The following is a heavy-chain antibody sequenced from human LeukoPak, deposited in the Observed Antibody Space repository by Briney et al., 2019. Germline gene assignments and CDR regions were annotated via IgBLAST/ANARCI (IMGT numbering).Heavy chain of an antibody. CDR1: GGSFSGYY. V-gene: IGHV4-34*01. D-gene: IGHD6-19*01. CDR2: INHSGST. CDR3: ARGKVRSGWYTRPYYGTDV. J-gene: IGHJ6*04. Sequence: SETLSLTCAVYGGSFSGYYWSWIRQPPGKGLEWIGEINHSGSTNYNPSLKSRVTISVDTSKNQFSLTLSSVTAADTAVYYCARGKVRSGWYTRPYYGTDVWGKGTTVTVSS.